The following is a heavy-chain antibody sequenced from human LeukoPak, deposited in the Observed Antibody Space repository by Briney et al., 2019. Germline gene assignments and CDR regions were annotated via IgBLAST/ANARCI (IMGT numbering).Heavy chain of an antibody. CDR1: GASDTSFY. V-gene: IGHV4-59*08. D-gene: IGHD3-10*01. CDR2: IYYSGRV. Sequence: PSETLSLTCTVSGASDTSFYWSWIRQPPGKGLEWIGYIYYSGRVRYNPSLNSRVSMSVDTSKNQFSLKLSSVTAADTAVYYCARLQNTYYYGSGSFALDYWGQGTLVTVSS. CDR3: ARLQNTYYYGSGSFALDY. J-gene: IGHJ4*02.